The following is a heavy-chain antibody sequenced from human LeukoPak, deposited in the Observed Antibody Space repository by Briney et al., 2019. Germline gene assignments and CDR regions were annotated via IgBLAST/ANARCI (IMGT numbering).Heavy chain of an antibody. D-gene: IGHD2-15*01. J-gene: IGHJ4*02. CDR2: VYYSGVT. CDR1: VSGDSTVSGGSMTTYY. CDR3: ARGRRCSGGSCYPQLFDY. Sequence: KPSETLSLTCTVSGDSTVSGGSMTTYYWTWLRQPPGKALEWIGFVYYSGVTKYNPSLESRVTISLDASKNQFSLKLSSVTAADTAVYYCARGRRCSGGSCYPQLFDYWGQGTLVTVSS. V-gene: IGHV4-59*12.